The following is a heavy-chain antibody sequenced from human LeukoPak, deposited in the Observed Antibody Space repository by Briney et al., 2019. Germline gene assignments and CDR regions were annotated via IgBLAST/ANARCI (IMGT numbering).Heavy chain of an antibody. V-gene: IGHV4-30-2*01. CDR1: GGFISSGGYS. Sequence: SQTLSLTCAVSGGFISSGGYSWSWIRQPPGKGLEWIGYIYHSGSTYYNPSLKSRVTISVDRSKNQFSLKLSPVTAADTAVYYCAREGGYPYDAFDIWGQGTMVTVSS. CDR3: AREGGYPYDAFDI. D-gene: IGHD5-12*01. CDR2: IYHSGST. J-gene: IGHJ3*02.